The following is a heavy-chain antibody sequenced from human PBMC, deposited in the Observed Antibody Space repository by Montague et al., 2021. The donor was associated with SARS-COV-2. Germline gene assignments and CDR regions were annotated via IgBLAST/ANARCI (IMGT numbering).Heavy chain of an antibody. CDR2: IYYSGST. D-gene: IGHD3-9*01. CDR1: GGSISSYY. Sequence: SETLSLTCTVSGGSISSYYWSWIRQPPGKGLEWIGYIYYSGSTNYNPSLKRRVTISVDTYKNQFSLKLSSVTAADTAVYYCARTYYDILTGYYNRGAFDIWGQGTMVTVSS. V-gene: IGHV4-59*08. J-gene: IGHJ3*02. CDR3: ARTYYDILTGYYNRGAFDI.